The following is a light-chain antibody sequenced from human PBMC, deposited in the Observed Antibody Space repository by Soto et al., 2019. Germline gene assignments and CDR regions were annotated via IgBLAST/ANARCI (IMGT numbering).Light chain of an antibody. Sequence: ALAQRPSASATPGQKVTISCSGSSSNIGSHTVNWFQQLPGTAPKLLIYSNNQRPSGVPDRFSGSKSGTSASLAISGLQSEDEADYYCATWDDRPNGYVFGTGTKVTVL. V-gene: IGLV1-44*01. CDR1: SSNIGSHT. CDR2: SNN. CDR3: ATWDDRPNGYV. J-gene: IGLJ1*01.